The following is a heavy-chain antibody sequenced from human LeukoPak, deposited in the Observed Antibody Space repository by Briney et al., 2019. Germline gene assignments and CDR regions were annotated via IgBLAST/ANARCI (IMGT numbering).Heavy chain of an antibody. J-gene: IGHJ4*02. CDR2: ISAYNGDT. Sequence: VSVKVSCKASGYTFLSFGFSWVRQAPGQGREGMGWISAYNGDTEYAQKFQGRVTMTTDASTRTAYMERRTLRSDDTAVYYCARDRQGEPADHWGQGTLVSVSS. D-gene: IGHD1-14*01. V-gene: IGHV1-18*01. CDR1: GYTFLSFG. CDR3: ARDRQGEPADH.